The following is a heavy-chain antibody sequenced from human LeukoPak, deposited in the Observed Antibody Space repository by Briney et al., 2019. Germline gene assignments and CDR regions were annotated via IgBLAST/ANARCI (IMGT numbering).Heavy chain of an antibody. Sequence: ASVKVSCKASGYTFTSYYMHWVRQAPGQGLGWMAWSSPNSGVTKYAQKFQGRVTMTRDTSIRTAYMELNRLRSDDTAVYYCARGYDYVWGSYRIDYWGQGTLVTVSS. J-gene: IGHJ4*01. D-gene: IGHD3-16*02. V-gene: IGHV1-2*02. CDR2: SSPNSGVT. CDR1: GYTFTSYY. CDR3: ARGYDYVWGSYRIDY.